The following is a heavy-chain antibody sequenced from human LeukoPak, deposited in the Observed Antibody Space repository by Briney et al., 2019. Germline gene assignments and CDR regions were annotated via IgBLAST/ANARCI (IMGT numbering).Heavy chain of an antibody. CDR3: ARPTYYYDSSGYYSDAFDI. CDR2: IYPGDSDT. CDR1: GYSFTSYW. V-gene: IGHV5-51*01. J-gene: IGHJ3*02. Sequence: GESLKISCKGSGYSFTSYWIGWVRQMPGKGLEWMGIIYPGDSDTRYSPSFQGQVTISADKSISTAYLQWSSLKASDTAMYYCARPTYYYDSSGYYSDAFDIWAQGTMVTVSS. D-gene: IGHD3-22*01.